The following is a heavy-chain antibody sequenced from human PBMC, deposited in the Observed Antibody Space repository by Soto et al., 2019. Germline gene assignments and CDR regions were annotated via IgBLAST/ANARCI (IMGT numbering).Heavy chain of an antibody. D-gene: IGHD3-10*01. CDR3: ARALRGHLITL. J-gene: IGHJ4*02. Sequence: VASVKVSCKTSGGTFSSYAISWVRQAPGQGLEWMGGIVPLFRTTNYAQEFQGRVTITADTSTYTVYMELSGLRSDDTATYFCARALRGHLITLWGQGTLVTVSS. V-gene: IGHV1-69*06. CDR2: IVPLFRTT. CDR1: GGTFSSYA.